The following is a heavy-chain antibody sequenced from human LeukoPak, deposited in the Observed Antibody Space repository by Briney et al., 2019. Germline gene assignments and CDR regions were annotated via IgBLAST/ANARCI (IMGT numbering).Heavy chain of an antibody. Sequence: GGSLKLSCAASGFTFSTYWMSWVRQAPGKGLEWVSGIGESGSNTYYADSVKGRFTISRDNYKNMVFLQMKSLRAEDTAVYYCAVSVRFERVWHFFNNWGQGTQVTVSS. D-gene: IGHD3-9*01. CDR3: AVSVRFERVWHFFNN. J-gene: IGHJ4*02. V-gene: IGHV3-23*01. CDR2: IGESGSNT. CDR1: GFTFSTYW.